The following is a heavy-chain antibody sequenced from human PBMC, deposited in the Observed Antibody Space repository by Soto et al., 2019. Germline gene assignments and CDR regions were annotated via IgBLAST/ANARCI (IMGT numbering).Heavy chain of an antibody. CDR3: ARSGLLIYYDSSGYYGWFDP. CDR2: INAGNGNT. V-gene: IGHV1-3*01. CDR1: GYTFTSYA. J-gene: IGHJ5*02. D-gene: IGHD3-22*01. Sequence: VASVKVSCKASGYTFTSYAMHWVRQAPGQRLEWMGWINAGNGNTKYSQKFQGRVTITRDTSASTAYMELSSLRSEDTAVYYCARSGLLIYYDSSGYYGWFDPWGQGTLVTVSS.